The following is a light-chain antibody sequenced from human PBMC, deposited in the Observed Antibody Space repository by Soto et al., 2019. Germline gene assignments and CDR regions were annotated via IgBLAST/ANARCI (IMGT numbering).Light chain of an antibody. Sequence: IRLTQSLSPRLASVGDRFTITCRASQSISSWLAWYQQKPGKAPKLLIYKASSLESGVPSRFSGSGSGTEFTLTISSLQPDDFATYYCQQYNSYSPTFGQGTKVDIK. CDR1: QSISSW. J-gene: IGKJ1*01. CDR3: QQYNSYSPT. CDR2: KAS. V-gene: IGKV1-5*03.